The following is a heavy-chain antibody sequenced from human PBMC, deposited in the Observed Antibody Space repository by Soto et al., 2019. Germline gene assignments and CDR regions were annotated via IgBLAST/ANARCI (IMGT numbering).Heavy chain of an antibody. CDR2: FDPEDGET. CDR1: GYTLTELS. D-gene: IGHD3-10*01. CDR3: AKDKYYGWGSQYAY. V-gene: IGHV1-24*01. Sequence: GASVKVSCKVSGYTLTELSMHWVRQAPGKGLEWMGGFDPEDGETIYAQKFQGRVTMTEDTSTDTAYMELSSLRSEDTAVYYCAKDKYYGWGSQYAYWGQGTLVTVSS. J-gene: IGHJ4*02.